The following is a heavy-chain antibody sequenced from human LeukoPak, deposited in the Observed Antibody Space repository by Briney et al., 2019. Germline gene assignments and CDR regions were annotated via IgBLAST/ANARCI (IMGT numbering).Heavy chain of an antibody. J-gene: IGHJ6*02. V-gene: IGHV3-21*01. CDR3: ARDGGATAPYGMDV. CDR2: ISSSSYI. Sequence: GGSLRLSCAASGFTFSSYSMNWVRQAPGKGLEWVSSISSSSYIYYADSVKGRFTISRDNAKNSLYLQMNSLRAEDTAVYYCARDGGATAPYGMDVWGQGTTVTVSS. CDR1: GFTFSSYS. D-gene: IGHD1-26*01.